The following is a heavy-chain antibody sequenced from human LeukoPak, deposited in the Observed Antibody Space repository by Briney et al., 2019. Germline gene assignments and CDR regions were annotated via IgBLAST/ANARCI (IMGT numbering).Heavy chain of an antibody. J-gene: IGHJ4*02. Sequence: SETLSLTCAVSGYSISSGYYWGWIRQPPGKGLEWIGSIYHSGSTNYNPSLKSRVTMSVDTSKNQFSLKLSSVTAADTAVYYCARGHDTINFDYWGQGTLVTVSS. V-gene: IGHV4-38-2*01. CDR2: IYHSGST. CDR3: ARGHDTINFDY. CDR1: GYSISSGYY. D-gene: IGHD5-24*01.